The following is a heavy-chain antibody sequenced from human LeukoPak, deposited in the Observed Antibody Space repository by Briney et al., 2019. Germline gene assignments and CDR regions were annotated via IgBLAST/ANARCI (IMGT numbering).Heavy chain of an antibody. CDR2: IYHTGST. CDR1: GDSIRNYY. CDR3: ARHDFWSGYYPMINFDY. V-gene: IGHV4-59*08. J-gene: IGHJ4*02. D-gene: IGHD3-3*01. Sequence: PSETLSLTCTVSGDSIRNYYWSWIRQPPGKGLEWLGYIYHTGSTHSNPSLESRVPISVDTSKNQFSLRLSSVTAADTAVYYCARHDFWSGYYPMINFDYWGQGTLVTVAT.